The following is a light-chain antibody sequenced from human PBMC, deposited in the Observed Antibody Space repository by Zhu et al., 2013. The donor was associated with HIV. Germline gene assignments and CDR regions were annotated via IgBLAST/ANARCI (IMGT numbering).Light chain of an antibody. CDR2: GAS. Sequence: EIVLTQSPGILSLSPGERATLSCRASQSVSNSYLAWYQQKPGQAPRLLIYGASSRATGIPDRFSGSGSGTDFTLTISRLEPEDFAVYYCQQHGGSPTWTFGQGTKVEIK. CDR3: QQHGGSPTWT. CDR1: QSVSNSY. J-gene: IGKJ1*01. V-gene: IGKV3-20*01.